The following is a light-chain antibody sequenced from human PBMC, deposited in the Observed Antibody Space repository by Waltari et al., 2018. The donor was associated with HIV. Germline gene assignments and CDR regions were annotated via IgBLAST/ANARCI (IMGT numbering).Light chain of an antibody. Sequence: QSALTQPRSVSGSPGQSVTISCTGTSSDAGASTYVSWYRQHPGKVPKLMIFDVIKRPSGVPDRFSGSRSGNTASLTISGLQAEDEADYFCCSYAGNYSYVFGSGSRVTVL. CDR3: CSYAGNYSYV. CDR1: SSDAGASTY. V-gene: IGLV2-11*01. CDR2: DVI. J-gene: IGLJ1*01.